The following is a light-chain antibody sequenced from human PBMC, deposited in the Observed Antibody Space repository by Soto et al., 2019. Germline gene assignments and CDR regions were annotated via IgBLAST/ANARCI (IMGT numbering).Light chain of an antibody. Sequence: EIVLTQSPGTLSLSPGERVTLSCRASQSVNSRYLAWYQQKPGQAPRLLIYDASSRATGIPDRFSGSGSGTDFTLTISRLEPEDFAVYYCQQYGSSRPITFGQGTRLEI. CDR1: QSVNSRY. CDR2: DAS. V-gene: IGKV3-20*01. CDR3: QQYGSSRPIT. J-gene: IGKJ5*01.